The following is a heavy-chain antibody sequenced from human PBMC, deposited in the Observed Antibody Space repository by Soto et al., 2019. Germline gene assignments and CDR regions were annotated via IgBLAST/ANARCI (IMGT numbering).Heavy chain of an antibody. V-gene: IGHV1-69*13. D-gene: IGHD3-3*01. CDR3: ASRITIFGVVIPSYYYYGMDV. CDR2: IIPIFGTS. Sequence: SVKVSCKASGGTSSSYAISWVRQAPGQGLEWMGGIIPIFGTSNYAQKFQGRVTITADESTSTAYMELSSLRSEDTAVYYCASRITIFGVVIPSYYYYGMDVWGQGTTVTVSS. J-gene: IGHJ6*02. CDR1: GGTSSSYA.